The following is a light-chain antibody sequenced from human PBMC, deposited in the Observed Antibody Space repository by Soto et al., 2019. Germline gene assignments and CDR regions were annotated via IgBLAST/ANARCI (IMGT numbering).Light chain of an antibody. CDR2: AAS. V-gene: IGKV1-9*01. CDR1: QGISSH. J-gene: IGKJ5*01. CDR3: QQVNSFPST. Sequence: IQLTQSPSSLSASVGDRVTITCRASQGISSHLAWYQQKPGKAPNLLIYAASTLQTGVPSRFSGGGSGTDFTLTLSSLQPEDFATYYCQQVNSFPSTFGQGTRLEIK.